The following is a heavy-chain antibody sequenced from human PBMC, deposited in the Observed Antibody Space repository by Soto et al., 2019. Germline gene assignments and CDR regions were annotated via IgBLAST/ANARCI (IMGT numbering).Heavy chain of an antibody. CDR3: ARGPIAAAGSNWFDP. CDR1: GGSISSSNW. CDR2: IYHSGST. J-gene: IGHJ5*02. D-gene: IGHD6-13*01. V-gene: IGHV4-4*02. Sequence: PSETLSLTCAVSGGSISSSNWWSWVRQPPGKGLEWIGEIYHSGSTNYNPSLKSRVTISVDKSKNQFSLKLSAVTAADTAVYYCARGPIAAAGSNWFDPWGQGTLVTVSS.